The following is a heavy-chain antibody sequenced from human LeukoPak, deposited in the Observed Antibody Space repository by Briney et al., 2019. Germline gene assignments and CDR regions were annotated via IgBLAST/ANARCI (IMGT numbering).Heavy chain of an antibody. Sequence: SGGSLRLSCAASGFTVSSNYMSWVRQAPGKGLEWVSVIYSGGSTYYADSVKGRFTISRDNSKNTLYLQMNSLRAEDTAVYYCARDGFSRGYPYDAFDIWGQGTMVTVSS. J-gene: IGHJ3*02. CDR3: ARDGFSRGYPYDAFDI. CDR2: IYSGGST. D-gene: IGHD3-22*01. CDR1: GFTVSSNY. V-gene: IGHV3-53*01.